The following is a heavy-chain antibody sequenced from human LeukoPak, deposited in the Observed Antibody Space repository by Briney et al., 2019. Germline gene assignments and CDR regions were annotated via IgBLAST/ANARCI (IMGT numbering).Heavy chain of an antibody. CDR2: ISYDGSNK. CDR1: EFTFSSYA. V-gene: IGHV3-30*18. Sequence: GRSLRLSCAASEFTFSSYAMHWVRQAPGKGLEWVAVISYDGSNKYYVDSVKGRFTISRDNSKNTLYLQMNSLRAEGTAVYYCAKGELGYCSSSSCPGVDYWGQGTLVTVSS. J-gene: IGHJ4*02. CDR3: AKGELGYCSSSSCPGVDY. D-gene: IGHD2-2*01.